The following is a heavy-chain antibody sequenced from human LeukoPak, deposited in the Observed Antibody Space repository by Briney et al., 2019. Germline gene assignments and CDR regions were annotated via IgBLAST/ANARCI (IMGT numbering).Heavy chain of an antibody. CDR3: ARDRAIAVAGGDYGMDV. J-gene: IGHJ6*02. V-gene: IGHV3-48*03. D-gene: IGHD6-19*01. CDR2: ISSSGSTI. CDR1: GFTFSSYE. Sequence: GGSLRLSCAASGFTFSSYEMNWVRQAPGEGLEWVSYISSSGSTIYYADSVKGRFTISRDNAKNSLYLQMNSLRAEDTAVYYCARDRAIAVAGGDYGMDVWGQGTTVTVSS.